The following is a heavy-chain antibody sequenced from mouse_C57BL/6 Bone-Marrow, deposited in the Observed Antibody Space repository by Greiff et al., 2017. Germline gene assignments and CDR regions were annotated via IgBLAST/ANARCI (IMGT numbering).Heavy chain of an antibody. Sequence: EVQLVESGGGLVKPGGSLKLSCAASGFTFSSYAMSWVRQTPEKRLEWVATISDGGSYTDYPDNVKGRFTISRDKAKNNLYLQMSHLKSEDTAMYYCARVYSRSYCYWGQGPTLTVAS. CDR2: ISDGGSYT. CDR3: ARVYSRSYCY. J-gene: IGHJ2*01. D-gene: IGHD1-1*01. V-gene: IGHV5-4*01. CDR1: GFTFSSYA.